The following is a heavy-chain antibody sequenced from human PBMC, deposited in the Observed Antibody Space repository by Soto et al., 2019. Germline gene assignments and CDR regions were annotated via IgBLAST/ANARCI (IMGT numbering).Heavy chain of an antibody. Sequence: GASVKVSCKASGYTFTSYGISWVRQAPGQGLKWMGILNPSDGNITYAQKFQARVTMTRDTTTSTVYMDLGSLRSEDTAVYYCAARPSYCGGDCYPFYYWGQGTLVTVSS. CDR1: GYTFTSYG. CDR2: LNPSDGNI. J-gene: IGHJ4*02. D-gene: IGHD2-21*02. V-gene: IGHV1-46*01. CDR3: AARPSYCGGDCYPFYY.